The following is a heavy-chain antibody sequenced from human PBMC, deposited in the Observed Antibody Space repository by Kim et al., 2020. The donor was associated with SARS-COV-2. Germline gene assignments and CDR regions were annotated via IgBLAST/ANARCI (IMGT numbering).Heavy chain of an antibody. V-gene: IGHV3-23*01. CDR3: AKVNRYDSSCYAFDY. J-gene: IGHJ4*02. Sequence: DSVEGQFTISRDNTKNRLYLQMNSLRAEDTAVYYCAKVNRYDSSCYAFDYWGQGTLVTVSS. D-gene: IGHD3-22*01.